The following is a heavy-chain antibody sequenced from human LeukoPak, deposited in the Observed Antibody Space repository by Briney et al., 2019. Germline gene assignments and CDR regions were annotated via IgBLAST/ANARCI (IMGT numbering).Heavy chain of an antibody. V-gene: IGHV3-23*01. CDR3: AKRRQWLDPHLVDY. CDR2: ISGSGGST. J-gene: IGHJ4*02. D-gene: IGHD6-19*01. CDR1: GFTFSSYA. Sequence: PGGSLRLSCAASGFTFSSYAMSWVRQAPGKGLEWVSAISGSGGSTYYADSVKGRFTISRDNSKNTLYLQMNSLRAEDTVVYYCAKRRQWLDPHLVDYWGQGTLVTVSS.